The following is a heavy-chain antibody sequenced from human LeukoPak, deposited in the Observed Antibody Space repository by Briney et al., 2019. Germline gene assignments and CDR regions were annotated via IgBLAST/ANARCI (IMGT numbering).Heavy chain of an antibody. J-gene: IGHJ3*02. CDR2: IYSSGIT. V-gene: IGHV4-59*10. CDR3: TRTLLPDTKGAFDI. D-gene: IGHD1-26*01. CDR1: GGSISSNY. Sequence: SETLSLTCAVYGGSISSNYWSWIRQPAGKGLEWIGRIYSSGITNYNPSLKSRVTMSVDTSKNQFSLKLTSVTAADTAVYYCTRTLLPDTKGAFDIWGRGTMVTVSS.